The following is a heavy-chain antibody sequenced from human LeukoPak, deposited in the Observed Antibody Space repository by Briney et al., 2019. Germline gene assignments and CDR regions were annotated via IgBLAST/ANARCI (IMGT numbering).Heavy chain of an antibody. CDR2: INPGGGST. D-gene: IGHD1-26*01. CDR1: GYTFTSYY. Sequence: ASVKVSCKASGYTFTSYYMHWVRQAPGQGLEWMGIINPGGGSTSYAQKFQGRVTMTRDTSTSTVYMELSSLRSEDTAVYYCAREGYSGSFMGSFDYWGQGTLVTVSS. CDR3: AREGYSGSFMGSFDY. J-gene: IGHJ4*02. V-gene: IGHV1-46*01.